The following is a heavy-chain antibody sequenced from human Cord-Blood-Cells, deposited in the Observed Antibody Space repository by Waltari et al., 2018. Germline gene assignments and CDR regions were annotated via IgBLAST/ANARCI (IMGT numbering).Heavy chain of an antibody. CDR3: AREIFGGYYYYYGMDV. Sequence: QVQLQESGPGLVKPSETLSLTCAVSGYSISSGYYWGWIRQPPGKGLEWIGSIYHSGSTYYNPSLKSRVTIAVDTSKSQFSLKLSSVTAADTAVYYCAREIFGGYYYYYGMDVWGQGTTVTVSS. V-gene: IGHV4-38-2*02. CDR2: IYHSGST. J-gene: IGHJ6*02. CDR1: GYSISSGYY. D-gene: IGHD3-10*01.